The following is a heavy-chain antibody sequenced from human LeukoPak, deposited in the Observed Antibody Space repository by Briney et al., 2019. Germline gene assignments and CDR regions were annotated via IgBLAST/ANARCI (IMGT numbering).Heavy chain of an antibody. CDR2: INHSGST. Sequence: PSETLSLTCTVSGGSISSYYWSWIRQPPGKGLEWIGEINHSGSTNYNPSLKSRVTISVDTSKNQFSLKLSSVTAADTAVYYCASSGDYGDYGGYWGQGTLVTVSS. J-gene: IGHJ4*02. CDR3: ASSGDYGDYGGY. D-gene: IGHD4-17*01. CDR1: GGSISSYY. V-gene: IGHV4-34*01.